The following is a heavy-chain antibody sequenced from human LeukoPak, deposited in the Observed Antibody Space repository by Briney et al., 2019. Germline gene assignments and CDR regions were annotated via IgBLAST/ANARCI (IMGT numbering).Heavy chain of an antibody. CDR1: GGSISSSSYY. V-gene: IGHV4-39*07. CDR2: IYYSGST. Sequence: PSETLSLTCTVSGGSISSSSYYWGWIRQPPGKGLEWIGSIYYSGSTYHNPSLKSRVTISVDTSKNQFSLKLSSVTAADTAVYYCARARHSTSWYEGFYFDYWGQGTLVTVSS. J-gene: IGHJ4*02. CDR3: ARARHSTSWYEGFYFDY. D-gene: IGHD2-2*01.